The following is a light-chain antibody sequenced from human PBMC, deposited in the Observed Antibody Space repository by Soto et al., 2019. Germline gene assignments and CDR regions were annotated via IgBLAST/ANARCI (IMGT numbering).Light chain of an antibody. J-gene: IGKJ4*01. Sequence: EIVMPQSTATLSVSPGERATLSCRASQSVSSNLAWYQQKPGQAPRLLIYGASTRATGIPARFRGSGSGTEFTLTISSLQSEDFAVYYCQQYNNWPPLTFGGGTKVEIK. CDR2: GAS. CDR1: QSVSSN. V-gene: IGKV3-15*01. CDR3: QQYNNWPPLT.